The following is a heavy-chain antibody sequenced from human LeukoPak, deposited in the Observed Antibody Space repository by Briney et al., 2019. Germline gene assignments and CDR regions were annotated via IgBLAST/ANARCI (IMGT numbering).Heavy chain of an antibody. CDR2: ISSDGSYK. V-gene: IGHV3-30*03. J-gene: IGHJ4*02. D-gene: IGHD6-13*01. CDR3: ARAPPDSWIDN. CDR1: GFTFSGYW. Sequence: GGSLRLSCAASGFTFSGYWMSWVRQAPGKGLEWVTVISSDGSYKYYADSVKGRFTISRDNSKNTVYLQMNSLRDEDTAVYYCARAPPDSWIDNWGQGTLVTVSS.